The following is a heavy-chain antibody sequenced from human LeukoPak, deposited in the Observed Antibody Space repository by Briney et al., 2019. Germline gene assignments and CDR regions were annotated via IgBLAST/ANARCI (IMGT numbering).Heavy chain of an antibody. Sequence: PGGSLRLSCAASGFTFSDYYMSWIRQAPGKGLEWVSYISSSSSYTNYADSVKGRFTISRDNAKNSLYLQMNSLRAEDTAVYYCVKEVRHPLFWGQGTLVTVSS. V-gene: IGHV3-11*03. J-gene: IGHJ4*02. D-gene: IGHD3-10*01. CDR1: GFTFSDYY. CDR3: VKEVRHPLF. CDR2: ISSSSSYT.